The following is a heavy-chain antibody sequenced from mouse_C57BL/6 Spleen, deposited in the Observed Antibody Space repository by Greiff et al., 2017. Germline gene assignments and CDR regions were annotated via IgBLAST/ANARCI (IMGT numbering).Heavy chain of an antibody. CDR2: IHPNSGST. D-gene: IGHD2-5*01. CDR3: ARSSYSNSWYFDV. Sequence: QVQLQQPGAELVKPGASVKLSCKASGYTFTSYWMHWVKQRPGQGLEWIGMIHPNSGSTNYNEKFKSKATLTVDKSSSTAYMQLSSLTSEDSAVYYCARSSYSNSWYFDVWGTGTTVTVSS. V-gene: IGHV1-64*01. J-gene: IGHJ1*03. CDR1: GYTFTSYW.